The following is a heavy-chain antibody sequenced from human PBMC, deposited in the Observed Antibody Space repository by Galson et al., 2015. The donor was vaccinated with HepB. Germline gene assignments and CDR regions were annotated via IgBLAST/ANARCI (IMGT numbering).Heavy chain of an antibody. V-gene: IGHV3-48*04. J-gene: IGHJ6*02. CDR3: ARRPRWELTYYYYYGMDV. Sequence: SLRLSCAASGSTFSSYSMNWVRQAPGTGLEWVSYISSSSSTIYYADSVKGRFTISRDNAKNSLYLQMNSLRAEDTAVYYCARRPRWELTYYYYYGMDVWGQGTTVTVSS. CDR1: GSTFSSYS. CDR2: ISSSSSTI. D-gene: IGHD1-26*01.